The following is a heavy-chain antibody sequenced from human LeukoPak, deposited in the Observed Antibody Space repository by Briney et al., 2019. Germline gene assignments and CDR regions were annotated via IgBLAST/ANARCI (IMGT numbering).Heavy chain of an antibody. CDR2: ISSSGSTI. D-gene: IGHD6-19*01. V-gene: IGHV3-48*03. Sequence: PGGSLRLSCAASGFTFSSYEMNWVRQAPGKGLEWVSYISSSGSTIYYADSVKGRFTISRDNAKNSLYLQMNSLRAEDTAVYYCARVYSSGRYNWFDPWGQGTLVTVSS. CDR3: ARVYSSGRYNWFDP. J-gene: IGHJ5*02. CDR1: GFTFSSYE.